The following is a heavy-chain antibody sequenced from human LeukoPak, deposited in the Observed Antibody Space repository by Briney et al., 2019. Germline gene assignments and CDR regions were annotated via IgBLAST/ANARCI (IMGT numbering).Heavy chain of an antibody. Sequence: GGSLRLSCAASGFTFSSYAMHWVRQAPGKGLEWVAVISYDGSTKYYADSVKGRFTISRDNSKNTLYLQMNSLRAEDTAVYYCARALYYYGSGSYFDYWGRGTLVTVSS. CDR1: GFTFSSYA. V-gene: IGHV3-30*04. CDR3: ARALYYYGSGSYFDY. D-gene: IGHD3-10*01. J-gene: IGHJ4*02. CDR2: ISYDGSTK.